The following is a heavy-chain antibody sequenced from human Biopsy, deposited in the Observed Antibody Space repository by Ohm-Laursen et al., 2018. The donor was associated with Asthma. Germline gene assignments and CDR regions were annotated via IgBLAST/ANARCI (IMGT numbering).Heavy chain of an antibody. V-gene: IGHV1-3*01. CDR1: GYTFTSNA. Sequence: ASVKVSCKASGYTFTSNAIHWMRQAPGQSLEWMAWLNPVNGNTKYSQQFQGRVTVTRDTSASTAYMELSSLTSEDTAVFYCAREVGATRYDPWGQGTLVTVSS. D-gene: IGHD1-26*01. CDR3: AREVGATRYDP. CDR2: LNPVNGNT. J-gene: IGHJ5*02.